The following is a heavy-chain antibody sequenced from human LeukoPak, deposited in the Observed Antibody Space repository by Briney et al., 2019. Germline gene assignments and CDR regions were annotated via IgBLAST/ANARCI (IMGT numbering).Heavy chain of an antibody. CDR2: IYTSGST. V-gene: IGHV4-61*02. CDR1: GGSISSGSYY. J-gene: IGHJ6*03. D-gene: IGHD5-18*01. CDR3: ARHSGYSYGYGYYYYYMDV. Sequence: PSETLSLTCTVSGGSISSGSYYWSWIRQPAGKGLEWIGRIYTSGSTNYNPSLKSRVTISVDTSKNQFSLKLSSVTAADTAVYYCARHSGYSYGYGYYYYYMDVWGKGTTVTISS.